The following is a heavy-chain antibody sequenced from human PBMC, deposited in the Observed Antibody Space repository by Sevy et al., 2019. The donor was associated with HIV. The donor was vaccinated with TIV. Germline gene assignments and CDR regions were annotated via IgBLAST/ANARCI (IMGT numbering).Heavy chain of an antibody. CDR1: GFSFGDYT. V-gene: IGHV3-43*01. D-gene: IGHD2-21*01. CDR3: AKVGAATAPVVSATPDYYYFYMDV. Sequence: GGSLRLSCAASGFSFGDYTMHWVRQAPGKGLEWVSFISWDGGITDYADSVRGRFTISRDNDKDSLSLQMNSLGTEDTALYYYAKVGAATAPVVSATPDYYYFYMDVWGKGTTVTVSS. CDR2: ISWDGGIT. J-gene: IGHJ6*03.